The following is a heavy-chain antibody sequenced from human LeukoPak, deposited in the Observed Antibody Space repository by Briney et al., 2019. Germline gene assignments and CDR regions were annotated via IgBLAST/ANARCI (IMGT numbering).Heavy chain of an antibody. Sequence: PSETLSLTCAVYGGSFSGYYWSWIRQPPGKGLEWIGEINHSGSTNYNPSLKSRVTISVDTSKNQFSLKLSSVTAADTAVYYCARAYYYGPGDYYYGMDVWGQGTTVTVSS. CDR3: ARAYYYGPGDYYYGMDV. CDR2: INHSGST. J-gene: IGHJ6*02. D-gene: IGHD3-10*01. CDR1: GGSFSGYY. V-gene: IGHV4-34*01.